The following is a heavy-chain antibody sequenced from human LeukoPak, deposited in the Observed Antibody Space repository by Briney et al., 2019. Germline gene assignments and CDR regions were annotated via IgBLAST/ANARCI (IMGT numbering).Heavy chain of an antibody. V-gene: IGHV4-34*01. J-gene: IGHJ4*02. Sequence: PSETLSLTCAVYGGSFSGYHWSRIRQPPGKGLEWIGEINHSGSTNCNPSLKSRVTISVDTSKNHFSLKLSSVTAADTAVYYCARDFRGGYDFWSGYYTPYYFDYWGQGTLVTVSP. D-gene: IGHD3-3*01. CDR3: ARDFRGGYDFWSGYYTPYYFDY. CDR2: INHSGST. CDR1: GGSFSGYH.